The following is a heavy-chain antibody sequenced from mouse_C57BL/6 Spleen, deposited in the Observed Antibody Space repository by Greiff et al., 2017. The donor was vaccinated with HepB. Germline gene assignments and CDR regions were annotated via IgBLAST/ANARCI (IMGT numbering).Heavy chain of an antibody. D-gene: IGHD1-1*01. CDR2: IYPGDGDT. Sequence: QVQLQQSGPELVKPGASVKISCKASGYAFSSSWMNWVKQRPGKGLEWIGRIYPGDGDTNYNGKFKGKATLTADKSSSTAYMQLSSLTSEDSAVYFCARSEIYYYGSSYPNWYFDVWGTETTVTVSS. CDR1: GYAFSSSW. CDR3: ARSEIYYYGSSYPNWYFDV. J-gene: IGHJ1*03. V-gene: IGHV1-82*01.